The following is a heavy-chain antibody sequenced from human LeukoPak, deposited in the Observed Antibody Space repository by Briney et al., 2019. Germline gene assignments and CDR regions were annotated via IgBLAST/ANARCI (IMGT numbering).Heavy chain of an antibody. D-gene: IGHD1-26*01. V-gene: IGHV1-2*02. CDR2: IKPNSGGT. J-gene: IGHJ4*02. CDR3: ARGGWELLRTSFDY. CDR1: GYTFTGYY. Sequence: ASVKVSCKASGYTFTGYYMQWVRQAPGQGLEWMGWIKPNSGGTSHAQKFQGRVTMTRDTSISTAYMELRRLTSDDTAVYYCARGGWELLRTSFDYWGQGTLVTVSS.